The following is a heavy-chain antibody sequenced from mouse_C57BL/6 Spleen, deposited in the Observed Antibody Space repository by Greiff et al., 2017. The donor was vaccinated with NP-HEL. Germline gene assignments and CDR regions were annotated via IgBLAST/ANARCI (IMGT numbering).Heavy chain of an antibody. D-gene: IGHD2-4*01. CDR1: GYTFTSYW. CDR3: AIQGINTYYDYDVGFFDY. J-gene: IGHJ2*01. CDR2: IHPSDSDT. V-gene: IGHV1-74*01. Sequence: QVQLKQPGAELVKPGASVKVSCKASGYTFTSYWMHWVKQRPGQGLEWIGRIHPSDSDTNYNQKFKGKATLTVDKSSSTAYMQLSSLTSEDSAVYYCAIQGINTYYDYDVGFFDYWGQGTTLTVSS.